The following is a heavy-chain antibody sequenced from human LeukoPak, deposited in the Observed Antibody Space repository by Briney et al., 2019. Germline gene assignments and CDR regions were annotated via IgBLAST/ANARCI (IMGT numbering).Heavy chain of an antibody. CDR2: IYPGDSDT. D-gene: IGHD3-10*01. J-gene: IGHJ4*02. CDR1: GYSFTSYW. V-gene: IGHV5-51*01. CDR3: ARHVKIHIPSSGSMDY. Sequence: GESLKISCQGSGYSFTSYWIGWVRQMPGKGLEWMGIIYPGDSDTRYSPSFQGQVTISADKSISTAYLQWSNLKASDTAMYYCARHVKIHIPSSGSMDYWGQGTLVTVSS.